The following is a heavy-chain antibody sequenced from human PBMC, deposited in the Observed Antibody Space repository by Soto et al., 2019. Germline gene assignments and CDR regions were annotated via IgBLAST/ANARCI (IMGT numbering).Heavy chain of an antibody. J-gene: IGHJ6*02. CDR2: IYHSGST. Sequence: SETPSLTFAVSGGSISSSNWCSWVRQPPGKGLEWIGEIYHSGSTNYNPSLKSRVTISVDKSKNQLSLKLSSVTAADTAVYYCARSPDSSGYYPRRYYYGMDVWGQGTTVTVSS. CDR3: ARSPDSSGYYPRRYYYGMDV. V-gene: IGHV4-4*02. CDR1: GGSISSSNW. D-gene: IGHD3-22*01.